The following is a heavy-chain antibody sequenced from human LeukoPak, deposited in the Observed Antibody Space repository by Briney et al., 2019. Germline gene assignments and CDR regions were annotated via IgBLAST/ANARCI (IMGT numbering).Heavy chain of an antibody. CDR3: VRSTGSTMFIDY. J-gene: IGHJ4*02. CDR1: GGSISPYY. V-gene: IGHV4-59*01. Sequence: SETLSLTCTVSGGSISPYYWSWIRQPPGKGLEWLGYIYYSGNTEYKPSLKSRVAMSVDTSKNQFSLRLSSVTAADTAVYYCVRSTGSTMFIDYWGQGTLVTVSS. CDR2: IYYSGNT. D-gene: IGHD3-10*02.